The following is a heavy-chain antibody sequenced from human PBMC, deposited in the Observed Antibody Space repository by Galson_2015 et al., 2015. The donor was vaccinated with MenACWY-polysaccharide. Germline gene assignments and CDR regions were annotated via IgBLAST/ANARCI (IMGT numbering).Heavy chain of an antibody. V-gene: IGHV3-23*01. CDR3: ASEDAYYYGMDV. CDR1: GFTFSTHP. CDR2: ISDSGGRT. J-gene: IGHJ6*02. Sequence: SLRLSCAASGFTFSTHPMSWARQAPGKGLEWVSRISDSGGRTFYADSVKGRFTISRDNSKNMLYLQMNSLRVDDAAVYYCASEDAYYYGMDVWGQGTTVTVSS.